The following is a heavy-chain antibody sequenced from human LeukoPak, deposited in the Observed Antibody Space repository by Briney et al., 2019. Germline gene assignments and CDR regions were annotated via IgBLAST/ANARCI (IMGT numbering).Heavy chain of an antibody. CDR3: ARLQSSGYYLPRYYYYMDV. V-gene: IGHV4-4*07. J-gene: IGHJ6*03. Sequence: PSETLSLTCTVSGGSISSYYWSWIRQPAGKGLEWIGRIYTSGSTNYNPSLKSRVTMSVDTSKNQFSLKLSSVTAADTAVYYCARLQSSGYYLPRYYYYMDVWGKGTTVTVSS. CDR1: GGSISSYY. D-gene: IGHD3-22*01. CDR2: IYTSGST.